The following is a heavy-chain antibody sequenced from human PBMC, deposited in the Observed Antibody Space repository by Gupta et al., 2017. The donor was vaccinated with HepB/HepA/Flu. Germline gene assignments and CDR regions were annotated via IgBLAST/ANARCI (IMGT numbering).Heavy chain of an antibody. J-gene: IGHJ4*02. Sequence: EVQLLESGGGFVQPGGSLRLSCAASGFTFSSSGMAWVRQGQEKGLEWVSSISSSSDSTKYADSVEGRFTISRDNSKNTVYLQMNNLRAEDTAVYYCRNDFYVSIDYWGQGTVVTVSS. V-gene: IGHV3-23*01. D-gene: IGHD3-16*01. CDR2: ISSSSDST. CDR3: RNDFYVSIDY. CDR1: GFTFSSSG.